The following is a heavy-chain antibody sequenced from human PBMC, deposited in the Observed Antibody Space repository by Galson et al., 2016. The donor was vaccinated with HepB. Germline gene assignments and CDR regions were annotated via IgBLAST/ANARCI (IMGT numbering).Heavy chain of an antibody. J-gene: IGHJ2*01. D-gene: IGHD6-13*01. CDR3: ARDLGSSSLRVGIDL. V-gene: IGHV1-69*04. CDR1: GGTFSSYA. CDR2: IIPILGIA. Sequence: SVKVSCKASGGTFSSYAISWVRQAPGQGLEWMGRIIPILGIANYAQKFQGRVTITADKSTSTAYMELSSLRSEDTAVYYRARDLGSSSLRVGIDLWGRGTLVTVSS.